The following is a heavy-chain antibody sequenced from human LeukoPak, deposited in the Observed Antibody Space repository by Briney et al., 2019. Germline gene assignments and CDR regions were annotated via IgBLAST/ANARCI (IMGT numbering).Heavy chain of an antibody. Sequence: SXAWXWIRQSPSRGLEWLGRTYYRSKWYNDYAVSVKSRITINPDTSKNQFSLQLNSVTPEDTAVYYCARDHLRGYSGYDYEEGYWFDPWGQGTLVTVSS. J-gene: IGHJ5*02. CDR1: SXA. D-gene: IGHD5-12*01. CDR2: TYYRSKWYN. CDR3: ARDHLRGYSGYDYEEGYWFDP. V-gene: IGHV6-1*01.